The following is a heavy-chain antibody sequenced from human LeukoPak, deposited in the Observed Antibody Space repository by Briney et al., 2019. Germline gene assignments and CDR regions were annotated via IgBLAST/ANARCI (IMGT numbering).Heavy chain of an antibody. Sequence: PGGSLRLSCAASGFTFSDYYMSWIRQAPGKGLEWISYISGNTYTIYYADSVKGRFTISRDNAKNSLYLQMNSLRAEDTAVYYCARESGSSSWYSHDAFDIWGQGTMVTVSS. J-gene: IGHJ3*02. V-gene: IGHV3-11*04. CDR2: ISGNTYTI. CDR3: ARESGSSSWYSHDAFDI. D-gene: IGHD6-13*01. CDR1: GFTFSDYY.